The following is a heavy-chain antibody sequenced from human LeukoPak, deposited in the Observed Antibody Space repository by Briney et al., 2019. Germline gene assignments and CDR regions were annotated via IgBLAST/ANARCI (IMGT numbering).Heavy chain of an antibody. Sequence: GRSLRLSCAASGFTFSSYGMHWVRQAPGKGLEWVAVIWYDGSNKYYADSVKGRFTISRDNSKNTLYLQMNSLRAEDTVVYYCARDPYSYGYFDYWGQGTLVTVSS. D-gene: IGHD5-18*01. CDR2: IWYDGSNK. CDR1: GFTFSSYG. V-gene: IGHV3-33*01. CDR3: ARDPYSYGYFDY. J-gene: IGHJ4*02.